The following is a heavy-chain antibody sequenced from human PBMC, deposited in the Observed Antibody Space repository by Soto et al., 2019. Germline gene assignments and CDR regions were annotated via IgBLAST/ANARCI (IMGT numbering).Heavy chain of an antibody. CDR1: GYNFAGYW. V-gene: IGHV5-51*01. CDR3: ARGGVSTRTFDY. J-gene: IGHJ4*02. Sequence: GESLKISCKGSGYNFAGYWIAWVRQMPWKGLELMGIIYPSDSDTRYRPSFQGQVTISADKSISSAYLQWSSLRASDTAMYYCARGGVSTRTFDYCGQGTPVTVSS. D-gene: IGHD3-3*01. CDR2: IYPSDSDT.